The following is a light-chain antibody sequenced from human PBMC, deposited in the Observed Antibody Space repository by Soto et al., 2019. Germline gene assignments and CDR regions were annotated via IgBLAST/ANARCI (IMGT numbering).Light chain of an antibody. J-gene: IGKJ2*01. CDR2: GAS. CDR3: HQYDDGPYT. V-gene: IGKV3-15*01. Sequence: EIVMTQSPATLSLSPGARATLSCRASQSVSSNVAWYQQIPGQTPRLLIYGASTRATGIPVRFSGSGSGTEFTLTISSLQSEDFAVYYCHQYDDGPYTFGQGTKVDIK. CDR1: QSVSSN.